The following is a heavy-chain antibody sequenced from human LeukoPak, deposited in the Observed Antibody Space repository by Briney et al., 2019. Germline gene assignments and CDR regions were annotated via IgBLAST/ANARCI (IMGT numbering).Heavy chain of an antibody. CDR2: IGGSGGST. D-gene: IGHD2-2*01. CDR3: ARAMRRAAMGAFDI. Sequence: PGGSLRLSCAASGFTFSSYAMSWVRQAPGKGLEWVSAIGGSGGSTYYADSVKGRFTISRDNAENSLYLQMNSLRAEDTAVYYCARAMRRAAMGAFDIWGQGTMVTVSS. V-gene: IGHV3-23*01. J-gene: IGHJ3*02. CDR1: GFTFSSYA.